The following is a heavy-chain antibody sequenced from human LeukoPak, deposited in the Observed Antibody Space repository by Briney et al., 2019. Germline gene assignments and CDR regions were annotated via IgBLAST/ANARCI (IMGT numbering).Heavy chain of an antibody. CDR3: ARDPTTTVDIEENDY. J-gene: IGHJ4*02. Sequence: GGSLRLSCAASGFTFSSYHMNWVRQAPGKGLEWVSFISSSGDIIYYADSVKGRFTISRDNAKNSLYLQMSSLRAEDTAVYYCARDPTTTVDIEENDYWGQGTLVTVSS. CDR2: ISSSGDII. V-gene: IGHV3-48*04. CDR1: GFTFSSYH. D-gene: IGHD4-11*01.